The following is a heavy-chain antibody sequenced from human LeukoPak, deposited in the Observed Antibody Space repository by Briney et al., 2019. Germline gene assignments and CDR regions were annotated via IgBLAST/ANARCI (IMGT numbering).Heavy chain of an antibody. J-gene: IGHJ4*02. V-gene: IGHV3-23*01. CDR1: GFTFSSYA. D-gene: IGHD2/OR15-2a*01. CDR2: ISGSGGIT. Sequence: RAGGSLRFSCAASGFTFSSYAMRWVRQAPGKGLEWVSAISGSGGITYYADSVKGRFTISRDNSKNTLSLQMNSLRAEDTAVYYCAKGVLAVRLESWGQGTLVTVSS. CDR3: AKGVLAVRLES.